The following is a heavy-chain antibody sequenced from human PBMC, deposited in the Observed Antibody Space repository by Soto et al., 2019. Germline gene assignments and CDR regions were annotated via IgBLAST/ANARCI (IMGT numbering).Heavy chain of an antibody. Sequence: GESLKISCAASGFTFSSYEMNWVRQAPGKGLEWVSYISSSGSTIYYADSVKGRFTISRDNAKNSLYLQMNSLRAEDTAVYYCASLSSGYYTNYYGMDVWGQGTTVTVSS. CDR2: ISSSGSTI. V-gene: IGHV3-48*03. D-gene: IGHD3-3*01. CDR3: ASLSSGYYTNYYGMDV. J-gene: IGHJ6*02. CDR1: GFTFSSYE.